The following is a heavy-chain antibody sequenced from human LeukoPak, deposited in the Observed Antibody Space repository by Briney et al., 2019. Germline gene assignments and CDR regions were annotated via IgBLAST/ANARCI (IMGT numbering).Heavy chain of an antibody. CDR1: GGTFSSYA. V-gene: IGHV1-46*01. CDR3: ASAYYDILTGDNWFDP. D-gene: IGHD3-9*01. CDR2: INPSGGRT. Sequence: ASVKVSCKASGGTFSSYAISWVRQAPGQGLEWMGIINPSGGRTNYAQKFQGRVTMTTDKSTSTVYMELSSLRSEDTAVYYCASAYYDILTGDNWFDPWGQGTLVTVSS. J-gene: IGHJ5*02.